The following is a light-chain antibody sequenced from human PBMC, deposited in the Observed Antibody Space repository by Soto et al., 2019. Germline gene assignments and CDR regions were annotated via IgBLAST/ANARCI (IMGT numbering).Light chain of an antibody. V-gene: IGKV1-12*01. CDR1: QDITTR. CDR2: SAS. CDR3: QQGHRFLT. J-gene: IGKJ4*01. Sequence: DIQMTQSPSSVSASVGDRVTITCRASQDITTRLAWYQQKPGKAPQILIYSASTLQTGVPPRFRGSGSGTEFTLTITSLQPDDFATYYCQQGHRFLTFGGGTTVE.